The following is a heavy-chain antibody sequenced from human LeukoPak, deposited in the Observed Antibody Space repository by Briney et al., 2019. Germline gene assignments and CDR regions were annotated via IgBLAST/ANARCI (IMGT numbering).Heavy chain of an antibody. D-gene: IGHD2-2*03. CDR1: GGSISSYY. CDR3: ARALDIVVVPAAIIWFDP. V-gene: IGHV4-59*01. Sequence: PSETLSLTCTVSGGSISSYYWSWIRQPPGKGLEWIGYIYYSGSTYYNPSLKSRVTISVDTSKNQVSLKLSSVTAADTAVYYCARALDIVVVPAAIIWFDPWGQGTLVTVSS. CDR2: IYYSGST. J-gene: IGHJ5*02.